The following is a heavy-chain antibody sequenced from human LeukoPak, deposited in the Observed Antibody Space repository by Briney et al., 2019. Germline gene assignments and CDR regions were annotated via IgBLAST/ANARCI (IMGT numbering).Heavy chain of an antibody. CDR2: LSGSGAST. Sequence: GGSLRLSCAASAFTFGNYAMNWVRQAPGKGLEWVSGLSGSGASTYCADSVKGRFTISRDNSKNTLYLQMNRLRAGDTAVYYCAKGSDRSGSYYLDYWGQGTLVTVSS. V-gene: IGHV3-23*01. CDR1: AFTFGNYA. CDR3: AKGSDRSGSYYLDY. J-gene: IGHJ4*02. D-gene: IGHD3-10*01.